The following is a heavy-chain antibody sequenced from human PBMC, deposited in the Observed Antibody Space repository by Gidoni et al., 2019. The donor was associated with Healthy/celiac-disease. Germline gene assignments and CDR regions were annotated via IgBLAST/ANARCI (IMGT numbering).Heavy chain of an antibody. CDR2: IYTSGST. V-gene: IGHV4-61*02. CDR3: AGTDYYGSGSLGDY. CDR1: GGSISSGSYY. D-gene: IGHD3-10*01. Sequence: QVQLQESGPGLVKPSQTLSLTCTVSGGSISSGSYYWSWIRQPAGKGLEWIGRIYTSGSTNYNPSLKSRVTISVDTSKNQFSLKLSSVTAADTAVYYCAGTDYYGSGSLGDYWGQGTLVTVSS. J-gene: IGHJ4*02.